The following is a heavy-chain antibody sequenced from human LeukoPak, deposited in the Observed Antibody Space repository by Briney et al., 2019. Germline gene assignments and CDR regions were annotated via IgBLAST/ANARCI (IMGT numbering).Heavy chain of an antibody. D-gene: IGHD1-26*01. CDR3: ARDPGGIYYAHGYDI. V-gene: IGHV3-23*01. Sequence: GGSLRLSCAASGFTFSSYAMTWVRQAPGKGLEWVSVISGSGYSTYYADSVKGRFTISRDNSKYTLYLQMSSLRAEDTAVYYCARDPGGIYYAHGYDIWGQGTMVIVSS. CDR1: GFTFSSYA. CDR2: ISGSGYST. J-gene: IGHJ3*02.